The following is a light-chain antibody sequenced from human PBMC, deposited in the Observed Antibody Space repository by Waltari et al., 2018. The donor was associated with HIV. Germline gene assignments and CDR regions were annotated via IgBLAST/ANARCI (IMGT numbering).Light chain of an antibody. CDR1: QSLFYSPTNGNY. J-gene: IGKJ1*01. CDR2: WAS. Sequence: DIVMTQFPTSLTVSLGERATITCRSSQSLFYSPTNGNYLAWYQQKPGQPPRLLIYWASTRQTGVPDRFSGSGSGAEFTLTISSLQPEDFATYFCQQSHNIPLTFGQGTKVEVK. CDR3: QQSHNIPLT. V-gene: IGKV4-1*01.